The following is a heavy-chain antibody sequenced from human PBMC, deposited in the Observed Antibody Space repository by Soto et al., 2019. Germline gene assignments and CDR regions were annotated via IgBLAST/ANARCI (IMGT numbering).Heavy chain of an antibody. D-gene: IGHD4-17*01. CDR1: GGSISSYY. Sequence: SDTLSLTCTVSGGSISSYYWSWIRQPPGKGLEWIGYISYSGSTNYNPSLNSRVTISLDTSENQFSLKLTSVTAADTAVYYCARDRRGDYGDYDFDSWGQGTQVTVSS. V-gene: IGHV4-59*01. CDR2: ISYSGST. J-gene: IGHJ4*02. CDR3: ARDRRGDYGDYDFDS.